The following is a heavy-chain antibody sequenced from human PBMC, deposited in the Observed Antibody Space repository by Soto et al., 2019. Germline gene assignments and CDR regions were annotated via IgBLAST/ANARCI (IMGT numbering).Heavy chain of an antibody. Sequence: LRLSCAACGFIFSNYGVHWVRQPPGKVLEWVAVISYDGDNKYYADSVKGRFTVSRDNSKNTMYLQMNSLRPEDTAVYYCAKDNALVRGVIIDLDVWGQGTPVTVSS. CDR3: AKDNALVRGVIIDLDV. CDR2: ISYDGDNK. CDR1: GFIFSNYG. V-gene: IGHV3-30*18. J-gene: IGHJ6*02. D-gene: IGHD3-10*01.